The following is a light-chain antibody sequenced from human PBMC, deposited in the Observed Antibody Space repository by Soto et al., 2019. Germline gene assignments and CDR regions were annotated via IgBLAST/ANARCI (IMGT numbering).Light chain of an antibody. CDR1: QGISNY. CDR2: KAS. J-gene: IGKJ1*01. Sequence: DIQMTQSTSSLSASLGDRVTITCRASQGISNYLAWYQQKPGKAPKLLIYKASTLKSGVPSRFSGSRSGTEFTLTISSLQPDDFATYYCQHYNSYSEAFGQGTKVDIK. CDR3: QHYNSYSEA. V-gene: IGKV1-5*03.